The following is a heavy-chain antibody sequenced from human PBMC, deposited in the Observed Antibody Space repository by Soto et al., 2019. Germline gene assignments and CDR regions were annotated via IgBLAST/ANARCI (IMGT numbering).Heavy chain of an antibody. J-gene: IGHJ6*02. D-gene: IGHD2-2*01. CDR3: ARDPDIVVVPAAATYYYYGMDV. V-gene: IGHV1-69*06. CDR2: IIPIFGTA. CDR1: GGTFSSYA. Sequence: QVQLVQSGAEVQKPGSSVKVSCKASGGTFSSYAISWVRQAPGQGLEWMGGIIPIFGTANYAQKFQGRVTITADKSTSTAYMELSSLRSEDTAVYYCARDPDIVVVPAAATYYYYGMDVWGQGTTVTVSS.